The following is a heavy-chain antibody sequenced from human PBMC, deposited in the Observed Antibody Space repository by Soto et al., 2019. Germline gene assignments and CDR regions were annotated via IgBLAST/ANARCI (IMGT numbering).Heavy chain of an antibody. Sequence: GGSLRLSCAASGFTFSSYGMHWVRQAPGKGLEWVAVISYDGSNKYYADSVKGRFTISRDNSKNTLYLQMNSLRAEDTAVYYCARAMIVVVIKGGMDVWGQGTTVTVSS. J-gene: IGHJ6*02. V-gene: IGHV3-30*03. CDR2: ISYDGSNK. D-gene: IGHD3-22*01. CDR1: GFTFSSYG. CDR3: ARAMIVVVIKGGMDV.